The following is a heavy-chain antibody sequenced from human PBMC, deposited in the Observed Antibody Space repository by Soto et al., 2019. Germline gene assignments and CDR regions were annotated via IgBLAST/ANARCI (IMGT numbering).Heavy chain of an antibody. D-gene: IGHD6-13*01. J-gene: IGHJ1*01. CDR2: ISGSGGST. CDR1: GFTFSSYA. Sequence: GGSLRLSCAASGFTFSSYAMSWVRQAPGKGLEWVSAISGSGGSTYYADSVKGRFTISRDNSKNTLYLQMNSLRAEDTAVYYCAKERYSSSWYREYFQHWGQGTLVTVSS. V-gene: IGHV3-23*01. CDR3: AKERYSSSWYREYFQH.